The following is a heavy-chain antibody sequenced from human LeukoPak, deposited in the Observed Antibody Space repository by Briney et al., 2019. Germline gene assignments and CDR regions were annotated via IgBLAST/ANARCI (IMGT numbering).Heavy chain of an antibody. CDR2: IYYSGST. CDR1: GGSISSYY. D-gene: IGHD3-10*01. CDR3: ASTVGFGELYRY. V-gene: IGHV4-59*01. Sequence: SETLSLTCTVSGGSISSYYWSWIRQPPGKGLEWIGYIYYSGSTNYNPSLKSRVTISVDTSKNQFSLKLSSVTAADTAVYYCASTVGFGELYRYWGQGTLVTVSS. J-gene: IGHJ4*02.